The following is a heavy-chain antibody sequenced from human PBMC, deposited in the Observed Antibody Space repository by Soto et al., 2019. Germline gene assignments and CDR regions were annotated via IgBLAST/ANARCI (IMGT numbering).Heavy chain of an antibody. Sequence: GGSLRLSCAASGFTFSSYAMHWVRQAPGKGLEWVAVISYDGSNKYYADSVKGRFTISRDNSKNTLYLQMNSLRAEDTAVYYCARDPTYSGSYRWFDYWGQGTLVTVSS. CDR2: ISYDGSNK. CDR1: GFTFSSYA. CDR3: ARDPTYSGSYRWFDY. D-gene: IGHD1-26*01. V-gene: IGHV3-30-3*01. J-gene: IGHJ4*02.